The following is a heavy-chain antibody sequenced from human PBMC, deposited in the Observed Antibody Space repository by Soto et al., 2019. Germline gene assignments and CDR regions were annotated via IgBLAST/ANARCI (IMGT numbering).Heavy chain of an antibody. Sequence: PGGSLRLSCAASGFIFSSYAMSWVRQAPGKGLEWVSAISGSGGSTYYAGSVKGRFTISRDNSKNTLYLQMNSLRAEDTAVYYCAKDFLGGSYTPGSGAFDIWGQGTMVTVSS. V-gene: IGHV3-23*01. D-gene: IGHD1-26*01. CDR2: ISGSGGST. CDR3: AKDFLGGSYTPGSGAFDI. J-gene: IGHJ3*02. CDR1: GFIFSSYA.